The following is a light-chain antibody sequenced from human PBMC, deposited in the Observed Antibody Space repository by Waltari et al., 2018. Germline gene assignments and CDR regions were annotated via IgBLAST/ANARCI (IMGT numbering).Light chain of an antibody. CDR1: NSNIGNNS. V-gene: IGLV1-51*01. CDR2: DNS. J-gene: IGLJ3*02. Sequence: QSVLTQPPSVSAAPGQKVTISCSGSNSNIGNNSVSWYQQVPGTAPKLLIYDNSERPSGIPDRFSGSKSGTSATLDITGLQTGDEADYYCGTWDTSLSGGVFGGGTKLTVL. CDR3: GTWDTSLSGGV.